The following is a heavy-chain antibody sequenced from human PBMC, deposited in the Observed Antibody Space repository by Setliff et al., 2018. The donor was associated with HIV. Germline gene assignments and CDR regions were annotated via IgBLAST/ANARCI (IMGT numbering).Heavy chain of an antibody. D-gene: IGHD2-15*01. V-gene: IGHV1-2*02. CDR2: INSATGGT. J-gene: IGHJ6*02. CDR3: ARSAELYFYYGMDV. CDR1: GYTFTDNY. Sequence: ASVKVSCKASGYTFTDNYIHWVRQAPGQGLEWMAWINSATGGTNYAQNFQGRVTISRDNSKNTVDLQMNSLRAEDTAVYYCARSAELYFYYGMDVWGQGTTVTVS.